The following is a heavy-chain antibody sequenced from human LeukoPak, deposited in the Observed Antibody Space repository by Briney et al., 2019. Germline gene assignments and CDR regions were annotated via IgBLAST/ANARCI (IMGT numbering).Heavy chain of an antibody. CDR3: ARDRVVVPAAEPFDY. CDR2: ISAYNGNT. D-gene: IGHD2-2*01. Sequence: GASVKVSCKASGYTFTSYGISWVRQAPGQGLEWMGWISAYNGNTNYAQKLQGRVTMTTDTSTSTAYMELRSLRSDDTAVYYCARDRVVVPAAEPFDYWGQGTLVTVSS. CDR1: GYTFTSYG. J-gene: IGHJ4*02. V-gene: IGHV1-18*01.